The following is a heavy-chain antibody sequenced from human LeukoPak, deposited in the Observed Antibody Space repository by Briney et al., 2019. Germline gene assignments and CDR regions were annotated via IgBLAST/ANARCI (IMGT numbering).Heavy chain of an antibody. CDR2: MNPNSGNT. V-gene: IGHV1-8*01. CDR3: ARGRRKTVAGIRYYFDY. CDR1: GYTFTSYD. Sequence: GASVKVSCKASGYTFTSYDINWVRQATGQGLQWMGWMNPNSGNTGYAQKFQGRVTMTTNTSISTAYMELSSLRSEDTAVYYCARGRRKTVAGIRYYFDYWGERTLVTVSS. D-gene: IGHD6-19*01. J-gene: IGHJ4*02.